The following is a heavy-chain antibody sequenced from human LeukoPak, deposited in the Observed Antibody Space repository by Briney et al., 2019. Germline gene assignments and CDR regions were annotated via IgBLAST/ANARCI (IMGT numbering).Heavy chain of an antibody. V-gene: IGHV3-21*01. Sequence: GGSLRLSCAASGFTFSSYSMNWVRQAPGKGLEWVSSISSSSGYIYYAYSVKGRFTISRDNAKNSLYLQMNSLRDEDTAVYYCAREYCSGGSCYSFLDYWGQGTLVTVSS. CDR1: GFTFSSYS. D-gene: IGHD2-15*01. CDR2: ISSSSGYI. J-gene: IGHJ4*02. CDR3: AREYCSGGSCYSFLDY.